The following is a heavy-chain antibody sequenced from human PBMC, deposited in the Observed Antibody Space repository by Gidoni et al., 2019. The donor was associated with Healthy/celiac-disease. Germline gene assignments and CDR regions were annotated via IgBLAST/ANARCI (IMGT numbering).Heavy chain of an antibody. J-gene: IGHJ6*02. Sequence: QVQLQESGPGLVKPSETLSLTCTVSGGSIRSYYWSWIRQPPGKGLEWIGYIYYSGSTNYNPSLKSRVTISVDTSKNQFSLKLSSVTAADTAVYYCARDLRYCSSTSCHHYYYGMDVWGQGTTVTVSS. CDR3: ARDLRYCSSTSCHHYYYGMDV. V-gene: IGHV4-59*01. CDR1: GGSIRSYY. D-gene: IGHD2-2*01. CDR2: IYYSGST.